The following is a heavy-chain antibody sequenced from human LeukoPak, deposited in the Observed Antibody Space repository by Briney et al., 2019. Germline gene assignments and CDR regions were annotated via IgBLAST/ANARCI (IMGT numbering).Heavy chain of an antibody. Sequence: GGFLRLSCAVSGFNFDDYANDWVRQGPGKGGGWVAGISANGGFISNGESVKGRFTISRDNPRNSVFLQMNFLKAEDMAMYFCTKEVQRWHSYFYRPSYALDIWGQGTMVSVSS. J-gene: IGHJ3*02. CDR2: ISANGGFI. CDR3: TKEVQRWHSYFYRPSYALDI. D-gene: IGHD3-22*01. CDR1: GFNFDDYA. V-gene: IGHV3-9*03.